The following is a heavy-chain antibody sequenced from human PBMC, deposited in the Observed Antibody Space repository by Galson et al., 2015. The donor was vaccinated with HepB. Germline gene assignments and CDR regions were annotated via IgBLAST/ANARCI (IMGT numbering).Heavy chain of an antibody. V-gene: IGHV3-53*01. Sequence: SLRLSCAASGFTVSSNYMSWVRQPRGKGLEWVSVIYSGGSTYYADSVKGRFTISRDNSKNTLHLQMNSLRAEDTAVYYCAKVFPPGVRFLEWSTFDYWGQGTLVTVSS. D-gene: IGHD3-3*01. CDR3: AKVFPPGVRFLEWSTFDY. CDR2: IYSGGST. CDR1: GFTVSSNY. J-gene: IGHJ4*02.